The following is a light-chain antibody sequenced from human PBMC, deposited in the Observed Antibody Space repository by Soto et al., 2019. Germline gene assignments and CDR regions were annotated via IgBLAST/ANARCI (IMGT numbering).Light chain of an antibody. J-gene: IGKJ5*01. V-gene: IGKV2-24*01. Sequence: DIVMTQTPLSSPVTLGQPASISCRSSQSLVPSDGNTYLSWFQQRPGQPPRPLIYKISNRFSGVPDRFSGSGAGTDFTLTISRVEVEDVGTYYCMQATQFPITFGQGTRLEI. CDR3: MQATQFPIT. CDR2: KIS. CDR1: QSLVPSDGNTY.